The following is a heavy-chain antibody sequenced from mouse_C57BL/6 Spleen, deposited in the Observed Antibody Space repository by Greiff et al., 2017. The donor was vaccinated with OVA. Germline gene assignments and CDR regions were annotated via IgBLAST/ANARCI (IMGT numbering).Heavy chain of an antibody. Sequence: EVQLVESGGGLVKPGGSLKLSCAASGFTFSDYGMHWVRQAPEKGLEWVAYISSGSSTIYYADTVKGRFTISRDNAKNTLFLQMTSLMSEDTAMYYCARGDGYCVGYFDYWGQGTTLTVSS. CDR3: ARGDGYCVGYFDY. CDR1: GFTFSDYG. CDR2: ISSGSSTI. J-gene: IGHJ2*01. D-gene: IGHD2-3*01. V-gene: IGHV5-17*01.